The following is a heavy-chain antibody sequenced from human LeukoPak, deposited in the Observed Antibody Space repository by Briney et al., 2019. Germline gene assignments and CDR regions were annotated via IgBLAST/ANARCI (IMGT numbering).Heavy chain of an antibody. CDR1: GYSFSDYY. CDR2: INPNSGGT. CDR3: ARSVVTTTPNFDY. D-gene: IGHD2-21*02. Sequence: GASVKVSCKTSGYSFSDYYMHWVRQAPGQGLEWMGWINPNSGGTSSAQKFQGRVTMTRDTSIRTAYMEVSRLRSDDTAVYYCARSVVTTTPNFDYWGQGTLVTVSS. J-gene: IGHJ4*02. V-gene: IGHV1-2*02.